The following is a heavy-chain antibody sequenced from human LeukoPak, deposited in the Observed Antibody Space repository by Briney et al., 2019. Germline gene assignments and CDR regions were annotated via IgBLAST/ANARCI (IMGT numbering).Heavy chain of an antibody. J-gene: IGHJ4*02. V-gene: IGHV4-39*01. Sequence: PSETLSLTCTVSGGSISSSSYYWGWIRQPPGKGLEWIGSIYYSGSTYYNPSLKSRVTISVDTSKNQFSLKLSSVTAADTAVYYCARHSKDSSQDSIDYWGQGTLVTVSS. D-gene: IGHD6-13*01. CDR2: IYYSGST. CDR1: GGSISSSSYY. CDR3: ARHSKDSSQDSIDY.